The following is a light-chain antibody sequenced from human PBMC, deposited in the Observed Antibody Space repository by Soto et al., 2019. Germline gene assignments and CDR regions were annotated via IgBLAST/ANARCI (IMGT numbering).Light chain of an antibody. CDR1: QSISSW. CDR2: DAS. J-gene: IGKJ1*01. V-gene: IGKV1-5*01. CDR3: QQYNSYSWT. Sequence: DIQMTQSPSTLSASVGDRVTITCRASQSISSWLAWYQQKPGKAPKLLIYDASSLESGAPSRFSGSGSGTEFTLTISRLQPDDFATYYCQQYNSYSWTFGQGTKVEIK.